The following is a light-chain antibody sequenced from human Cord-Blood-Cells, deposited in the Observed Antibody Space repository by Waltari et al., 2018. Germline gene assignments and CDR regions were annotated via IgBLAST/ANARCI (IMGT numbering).Light chain of an antibody. CDR3: QAWDSSTAV. Sequence: SYELTQPPSVSVSPGQTASITCSGDKLGDNYACWYQQKPGQSPVLVIYQDSKWPSGIPERFSGSNSGNTATLTISGTQAMDEADYYCQAWDSSTAVFGTGTKVTVL. J-gene: IGLJ1*01. V-gene: IGLV3-1*01. CDR2: QDS. CDR1: KLGDNY.